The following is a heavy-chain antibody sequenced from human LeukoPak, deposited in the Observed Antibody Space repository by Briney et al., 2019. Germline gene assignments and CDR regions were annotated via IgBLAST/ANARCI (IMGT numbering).Heavy chain of an antibody. J-gene: IGHJ6*03. CDR2: IYSGGST. CDR3: VKGTSWINPYFYMDV. D-gene: IGHD2-2*01. V-gene: IGHV3-53*01. CDR1: GFTVSSNY. Sequence: GGSLRLSCAASGFTVSSNYMSWVRQAPGKGLEWVSVIYSGGSTYYADSVKGRFTISRDNSKSTLYLQMNSLRVEDTAVYYCVKGTSWINPYFYMDVWGKGTTVIVSS.